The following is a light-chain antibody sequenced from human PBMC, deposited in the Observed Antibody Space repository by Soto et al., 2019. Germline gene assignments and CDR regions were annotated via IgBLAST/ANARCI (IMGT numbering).Light chain of an antibody. CDR2: GTS. CDR3: QHYNNWPRT. V-gene: IGKV3-15*01. J-gene: IGKJ1*01. CDR1: QSVSSN. Sequence: EIVMTQSPATLSVSPGERATLSCRASQSVSSNLACYQQKTGQAPRLLIYGTSTRSTSLPARFSGSGSGTEFSLTISCLQSEDCAVYYCQHYNNWPRTFGQGTKVEIK.